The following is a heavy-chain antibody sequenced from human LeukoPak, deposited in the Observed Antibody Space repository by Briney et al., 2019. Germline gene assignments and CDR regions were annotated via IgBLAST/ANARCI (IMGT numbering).Heavy chain of an antibody. CDR1: VGTFSSYA. CDR2: IIPIFGTA. Sequence: SVKLSCKASVGTFSSYAISWERQAPGQGLEWMGGIIPIFGTANYAQKFHGRVTITADESTSTAYMELSSLKSEDTAVYYCARVPINYDSSGYFQVGMDVWGQGTTVTVSS. V-gene: IGHV1-69*13. J-gene: IGHJ6*02. CDR3: ARVPINYDSSGYFQVGMDV. D-gene: IGHD3-22*01.